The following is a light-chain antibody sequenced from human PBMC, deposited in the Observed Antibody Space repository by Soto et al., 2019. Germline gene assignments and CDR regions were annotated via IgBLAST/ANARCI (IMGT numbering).Light chain of an antibody. J-gene: IGKJ1*01. CDR3: QQYENYWT. V-gene: IGKV1-5*01. CDR1: QSIDRW. CDR2: DGS. Sequence: DIQMTQSPSTLSASVGDRVTITCRASQSIDRWLAWYQQKPGKAPKLVIYDGSTLESGVPSRFSGSGSGTEFTLTISSLQPEDFAVYYCQQYENYWTFGQGTKVDIK.